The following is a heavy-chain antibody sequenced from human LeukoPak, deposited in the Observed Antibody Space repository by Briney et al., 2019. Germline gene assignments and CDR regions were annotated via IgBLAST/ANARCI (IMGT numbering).Heavy chain of an antibody. Sequence: GESLKISCKGSGYSFTSYWIGWVRQMPGKGLEWMGIIYPGDSDTRYSPSFQGQVTISADKSISTAYLQWSSLKASDTATYYCASRLTYYYDSSGYYADVWGQGTTVTVSS. CDR2: IYPGDSDT. J-gene: IGHJ6*02. CDR1: GYSFTSYW. V-gene: IGHV5-51*01. D-gene: IGHD3-22*01. CDR3: ASRLTYYYDSSGYYADV.